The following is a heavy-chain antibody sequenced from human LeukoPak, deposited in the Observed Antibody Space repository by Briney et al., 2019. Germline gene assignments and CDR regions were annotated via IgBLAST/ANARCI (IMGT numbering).Heavy chain of an antibody. V-gene: IGHV3-7*03. CDR1: GFTFSSYW. J-gene: IGHJ4*02. Sequence: GGSLRLYCAASGFTFSSYWMSWVRQAPGKGLEWVANIKQDGSEKYYVDSVKGRFTISRDNAKNSLYLQMNSPRGEDTAVYYCGCIVAALIDFWGQGTLVTVSS. CDR3: GCIVAALIDF. D-gene: IGHD6-13*01. CDR2: IKQDGSEK.